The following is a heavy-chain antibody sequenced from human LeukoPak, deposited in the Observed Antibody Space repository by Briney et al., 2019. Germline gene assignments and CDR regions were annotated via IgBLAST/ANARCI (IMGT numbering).Heavy chain of an antibody. J-gene: IGHJ4*02. CDR1: GFTFSSYA. CDR2: TTGSGAST. Sequence: PGGSRRLSCAASGFTFSSYAMSWVRQAPGKGLEWVSGTTGSGASTYYSDSVKGRFAISRDNSKNTLYLQMNSLRAEDTAVYYCTFDSRFDYWGQGTLVSVSS. CDR3: TFDSRFDY. V-gene: IGHV3-23*01. D-gene: IGHD3-22*01.